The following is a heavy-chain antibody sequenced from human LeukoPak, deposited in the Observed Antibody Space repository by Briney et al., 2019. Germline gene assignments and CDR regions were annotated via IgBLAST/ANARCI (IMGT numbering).Heavy chain of an antibody. CDR2: IRYDGSNK. V-gene: IGHV3-30*02. CDR1: GFTFSSYG. J-gene: IGHJ3*02. D-gene: IGHD6-13*01. Sequence: PGGSLRLSCAASGFTFSSYGMHWVRQAPGKGLEWVAFIRYDGSNKYYADFVKGRFTISRDNSKNTLFLQMSSLTTEDTAVYYCAQKSTGTSDIWGQGTMVTVSP. CDR3: AQKSTGTSDI.